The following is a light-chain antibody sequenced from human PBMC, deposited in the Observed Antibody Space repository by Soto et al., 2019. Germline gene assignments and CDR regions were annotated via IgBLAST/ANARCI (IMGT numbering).Light chain of an antibody. Sequence: ETVLTQSPGTLSLSQGERATLSFRASQSVTSSYLAWYQQKPVQAPRLLIYGASSRATGIPDRFSGSGSGTAFTNTVSRLEPEDFGVYYCQQYGSSPLSFGGGTKVEIK. CDR1: QSVTSSY. CDR2: GAS. CDR3: QQYGSSPLS. V-gene: IGKV3-20*01. J-gene: IGKJ4*01.